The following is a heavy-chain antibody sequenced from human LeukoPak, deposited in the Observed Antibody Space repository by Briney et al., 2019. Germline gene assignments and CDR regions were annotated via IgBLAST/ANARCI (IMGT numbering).Heavy chain of an antibody. CDR3: ARENCSGGSCYFDTLAYFDY. CDR1: GYTLSALS. J-gene: IGHJ4*02. D-gene: IGHD2-15*01. V-gene: IGHV1-24*01. CDR2: LDREHART. Sequence: ASVKVSCKVSGYTLSALSIHWVRQVPGKGLEWMGGLDREHARTIYAERFQGRVTITADESTSTAYMELSSLRSEDTAVYYCARENCSGGSCYFDTLAYFDYWGQGTLVTVSS.